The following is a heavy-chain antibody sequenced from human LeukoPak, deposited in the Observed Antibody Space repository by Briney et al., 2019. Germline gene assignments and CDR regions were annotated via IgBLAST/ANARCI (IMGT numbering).Heavy chain of an antibody. CDR1: GGSIGSSHHY. J-gene: IGHJ3*02. CDR3: ARDRRGAFDI. D-gene: IGHD3-10*01. V-gene: IGHV4-30-4*01. Sequence: SETLSLTCTVSGGSIGSSHHYWRWIRQPRGRGLEWIGYMYYSGSISYNPSPKSRVTISIDPSKNQPSLKLSSVTAADTAVYYCARDRRGAFDIWGQGTMVTVSS. CDR2: MYYSGSI.